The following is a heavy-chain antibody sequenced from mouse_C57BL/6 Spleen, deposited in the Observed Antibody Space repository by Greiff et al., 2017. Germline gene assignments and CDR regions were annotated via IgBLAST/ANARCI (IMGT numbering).Heavy chain of an antibody. Sequence: QVQLQQPGAELVMPGASVKLSCKASGYTFTSYWMHWVKQRPGQGLEWIGEIDPSDSYTNYNQKFKGKSTLTVDKSSSTAYMQLSSLTSEDSAVYYCARRNYYGSSPLYWYFDVWGTGTTVTVSS. CDR3: ARRNYYGSSPLYWYFDV. D-gene: IGHD1-1*01. V-gene: IGHV1-69*01. CDR1: GYTFTSYW. CDR2: IDPSDSYT. J-gene: IGHJ1*03.